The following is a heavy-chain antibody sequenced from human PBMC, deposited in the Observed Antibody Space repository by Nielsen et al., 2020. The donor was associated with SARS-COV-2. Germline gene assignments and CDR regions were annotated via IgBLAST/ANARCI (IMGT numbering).Heavy chain of an antibody. V-gene: IGHV3-23*03. CDR2: IYSGGSST. Sequence: GESLKISCAASGFTFSSYAMSWVRQAPGKGLEWVSVIYSGGSSTYYADSVKGRFTISRDNAKNSLYLQMNSLRAEDTALYYCAKDRPYAYGMDVWGQGTTVTVSS. CDR3: AKDRPYAYGMDV. CDR1: GFTFSSYA. D-gene: IGHD3-16*01. J-gene: IGHJ6*02.